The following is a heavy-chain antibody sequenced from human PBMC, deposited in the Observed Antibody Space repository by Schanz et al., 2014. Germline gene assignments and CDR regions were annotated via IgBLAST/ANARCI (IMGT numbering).Heavy chain of an antibody. J-gene: IGHJ4*02. D-gene: IGHD1-26*01. CDR3: ARGGSGSHYRLDS. V-gene: IGHV3-48*01. Sequence: EVQLVESGGGLVQPGGSLRLSCGSSGFTFSPYWMHWVRQAPGKGLEWVSYISGSSRTIYYADSMKGRFTVSRDNAENALYLQMNSLRAEDTGLYFCARGGSGSHYRLDSWGQGTLVTVSS. CDR2: ISGSSRTI. CDR1: GFTFSPYW.